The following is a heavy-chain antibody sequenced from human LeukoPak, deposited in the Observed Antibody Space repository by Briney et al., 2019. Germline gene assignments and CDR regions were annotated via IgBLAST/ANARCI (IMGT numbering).Heavy chain of an antibody. CDR2: ISGSGGST. V-gene: IGHV3-23*01. J-gene: IGHJ4*02. D-gene: IGHD6-13*01. CDR3: AWSSSQKPIVY. Sequence: GGSLRLSCAASGFTFSDYYMSWIRQAPGKGLEWVSAISGSGGSTYYADSVKGRFTISRDNSKNTLYLQMNSLRAEDTAVYYCAWSSSQKPIVYWGQGTLVTVSS. CDR1: GFTFSDYY.